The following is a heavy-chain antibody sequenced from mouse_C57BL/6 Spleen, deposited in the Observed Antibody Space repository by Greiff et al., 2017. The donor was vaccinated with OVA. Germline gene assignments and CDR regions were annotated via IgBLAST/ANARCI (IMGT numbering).Heavy chain of an antibody. J-gene: IGHJ4*01. CDR3: TGGYGSREEAYAMDY. Sequence: EVKLMESGGGLVQPGGSMKLSCVASGFTFSNYWMNWVRQSPEKGLEWVAQIRLKSDNYATHYAESVKGRFTISRDDSKSSVYLQMNNLRAEDTGIYYCTGGYGSREEAYAMDYWGQGTSVTVSS. D-gene: IGHD1-1*01. V-gene: IGHV6-3*01. CDR2: IRLKSDNYAT. CDR1: GFTFSNYW.